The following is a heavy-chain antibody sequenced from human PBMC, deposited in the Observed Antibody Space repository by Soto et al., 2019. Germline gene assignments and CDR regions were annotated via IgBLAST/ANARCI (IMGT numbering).Heavy chain of an antibody. Sequence: VASVKVSCKASGGTFSSYAISWVRQAPGQGLEWMGGIIPIFGTANYAQKFQGRVTITADKSTSTAYMELSSLRSEDTAVYYCASPRDTIFGVVTGFPSYYYYGMDVWGQGTTVTVSS. D-gene: IGHD3-3*01. CDR3: ASPRDTIFGVVTGFPSYYYYGMDV. CDR1: GGTFSSYA. V-gene: IGHV1-69*06. CDR2: IIPIFGTA. J-gene: IGHJ6*02.